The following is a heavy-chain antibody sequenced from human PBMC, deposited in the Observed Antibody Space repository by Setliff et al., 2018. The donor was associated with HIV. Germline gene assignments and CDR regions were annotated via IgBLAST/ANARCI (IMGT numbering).Heavy chain of an antibody. V-gene: IGHV1-2*02. D-gene: IGHD2-15*01. J-gene: IGHJ6*02. CDR2: INPNSGGT. CDR1: GYTFTGYY. Sequence: ASVKVSCKASGYTFTGYYMHWVRQAPGQGREWMGWINPNSGGTNYAQKFQGRVTMTRDTSISTAYMELSRLRSDDTAVYYCARDLDIVVVVAATEYGMDVWGQGTTVTVSS. CDR3: ARDLDIVVVVAATEYGMDV.